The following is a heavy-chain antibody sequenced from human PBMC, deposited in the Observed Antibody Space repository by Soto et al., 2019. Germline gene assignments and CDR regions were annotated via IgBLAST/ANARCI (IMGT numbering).Heavy chain of an antibody. V-gene: IGHV3-30-3*01. CDR2: MSYDGSNK. J-gene: IGHJ4*02. CDR3: ARDGGAY. CDR1: GLTFSSYA. D-gene: IGHD3-16*01. Sequence: QVQLVESGGGVVQPGRSLRLSCAASGLTFSSYAMHWVRRAPGKGLEWMAVMSYDGSNKYYADSVKGRFTISIDNSKNTLYLQMNSLRPEDTALYYCARDGGAYWGQGTLVIVSS.